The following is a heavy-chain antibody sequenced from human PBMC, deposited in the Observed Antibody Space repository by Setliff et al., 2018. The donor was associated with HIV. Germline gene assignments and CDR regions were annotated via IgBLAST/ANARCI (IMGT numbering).Heavy chain of an antibody. Sequence: ASVKVSCKASGYSFTDYYMHWVRQAPGQGLEWMGWINPNRGGTNYAQKFQGRVTMTRDTSITTAYMELSRVRSDDTAVYYCARVMEDCINGNCYVFDYWGQGTLVTVSS. D-gene: IGHD2-15*01. V-gene: IGHV1-2*02. CDR1: GYSFTDYY. CDR3: ARVMEDCINGNCYVFDY. CDR2: INPNRGGT. J-gene: IGHJ4*02.